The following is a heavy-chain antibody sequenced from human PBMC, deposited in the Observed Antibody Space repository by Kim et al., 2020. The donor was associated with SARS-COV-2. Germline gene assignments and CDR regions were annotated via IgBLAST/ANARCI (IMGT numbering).Heavy chain of an antibody. CDR2: IWYDGSNK. Sequence: GGSLRLSCAASGFTFSSYGMHWVRQAPGKGLEWVAVIWYDGSNKYYADSVKGRFTISRDNSKNTLYLQMNSLRAEDTAVYYCAKDPGWGGSGFDPWGQGTLVTVSS. D-gene: IGHD3-16*01. CDR3: AKDPGWGGSGFDP. CDR1: GFTFSSYG. V-gene: IGHV3-33*06. J-gene: IGHJ5*02.